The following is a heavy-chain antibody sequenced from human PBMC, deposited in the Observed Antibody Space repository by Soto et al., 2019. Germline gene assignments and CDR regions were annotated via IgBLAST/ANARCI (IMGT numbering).Heavy chain of an antibody. CDR3: ARGYSGYEPYWYFDL. D-gene: IGHD5-12*01. CDR1: GFTFSSYA. Sequence: EVQLLESGGGLVQPGGSLRLSCAASGFTFSSYAMSWVRQAPGKGLEWVSAIGTAGDTYYPGSVKGRFTISRENAKNSLYLQMNSLRAGDTAVYYCARGYSGYEPYWYFDLWGRGTLVTVSS. J-gene: IGHJ2*01. V-gene: IGHV3-13*01. CDR2: IGTAGDT.